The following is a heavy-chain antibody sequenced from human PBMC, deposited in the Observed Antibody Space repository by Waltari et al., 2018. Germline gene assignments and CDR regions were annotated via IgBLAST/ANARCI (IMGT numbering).Heavy chain of an antibody. J-gene: IGHJ6*03. V-gene: IGHV3-48*04. CDR3: ARTFNYYFNMDV. CDR1: GLTLSTYN. Sequence: EVQLVESGGDLVQRGGFLTLSCAASGLTLSTYNMNWVRQAPGRGLEWVSYISYSATTISYADSVKGRFTVSRDNAKNSLYLQMNSLRAEDTAVYYCARTFNYYFNMDVWGKGTTVTVSS. CDR2: ISYSATTI.